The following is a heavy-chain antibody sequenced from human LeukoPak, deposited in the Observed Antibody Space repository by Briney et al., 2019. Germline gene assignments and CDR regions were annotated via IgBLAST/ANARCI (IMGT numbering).Heavy chain of an antibody. D-gene: IGHD5-18*01. V-gene: IGHV4-4*09. CDR3: ARHYTATAPPGY. J-gene: IGHJ4*02. CDR2: IYTSGST. CDR1: GGSLSSYY. Sequence: SETLSLTCTVSGGSLSSYYWSWIRQPPGMGLEWIGYIYTSGSTNCNPSLKSRVTISVDTSKNQFSLKLSSVTAADTAVYYCARHYTATAPPGYWGQGTLVTVSS.